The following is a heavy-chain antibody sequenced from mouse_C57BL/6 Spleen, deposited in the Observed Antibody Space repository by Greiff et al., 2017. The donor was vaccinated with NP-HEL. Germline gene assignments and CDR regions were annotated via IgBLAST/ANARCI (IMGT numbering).Heavy chain of an antibody. CDR3: ATLHYYGSSYGYWYFDV. V-gene: IGHV1-19*01. Sequence: VQLQQSGPVLVKPGASVKMSCKASGYTFTDYYMNWVKQSHGKSLEWIGVINPYNGGTSYNQKFKGKATLTVDKSSSTAYMELNSLTSEDSAVYYCATLHYYGSSYGYWYFDVWGTGTTVTVSS. J-gene: IGHJ1*03. CDR2: INPYNGGT. D-gene: IGHD1-1*01. CDR1: GYTFTDYY.